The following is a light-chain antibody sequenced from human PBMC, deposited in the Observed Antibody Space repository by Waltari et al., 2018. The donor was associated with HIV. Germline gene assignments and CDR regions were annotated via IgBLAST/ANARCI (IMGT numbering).Light chain of an antibody. J-gene: IGKJ4*01. CDR2: AAS. CDR1: QTVSPW. CDR3: QQYFSPPPLT. Sequence: DIQMTQSPSTLSASVGDRVTITCRASQTVSPWLAWYQQKPGKAPKLLLYAASRLESGVPSRFSGSRSGTDYALTISSLQPEDFAVYYCQQYFSPPPLTFGGGTKVEIK. V-gene: IGKV1-NL1*01.